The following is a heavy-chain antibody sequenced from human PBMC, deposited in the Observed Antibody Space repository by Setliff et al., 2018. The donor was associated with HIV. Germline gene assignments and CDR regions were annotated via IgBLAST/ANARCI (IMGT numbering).Heavy chain of an antibody. D-gene: IGHD2-8*01. V-gene: IGHV3-23*01. CDR3: AKDSPTLQWAFDY. Sequence: GGSLRLSCEVSGFTFSSYAMSWVRQAPGKGLEWVSAISGSGGSTWYADSVKGRFTISRDNSKNTLYLQMNSLRAEDTAVYYCAKDSPTLQWAFDYWGQGTLVTVSS. CDR2: ISGSGGST. J-gene: IGHJ4*02. CDR1: GFTFSSYA.